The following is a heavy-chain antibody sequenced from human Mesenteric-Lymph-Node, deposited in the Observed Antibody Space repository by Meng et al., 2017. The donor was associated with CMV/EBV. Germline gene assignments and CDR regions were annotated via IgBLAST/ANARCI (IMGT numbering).Heavy chain of an antibody. D-gene: IGHD3-16*01. V-gene: IGHV4-39*07. CDR2: IYYRGST. CDR1: GGSIIDTDYF. Sequence: SETLSLTCTVSGGSIIDTDYFWAWVRQTPGRGLEWLGSIYYRGSTRSRPSLKSRVTISVDTSQNQFSLQLHSVTAADTAIYYCARQKGGYYYGMDVWGQGTTVTVSS. J-gene: IGHJ6*02. CDR3: ARQKGGYYYGMDV.